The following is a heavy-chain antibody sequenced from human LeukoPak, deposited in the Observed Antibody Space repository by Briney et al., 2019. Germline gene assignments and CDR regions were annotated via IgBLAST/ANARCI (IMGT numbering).Heavy chain of an antibody. J-gene: IGHJ3*02. CDR2: IYYSGST. Sequence: SETLSLTCTVSGGSISSGDYFGGWIRQPPGKGLEWIATIYYSGSTYYNPSLKSRVTISVDTSKNQFSLKLSSVTAADTAVYYCARPRRDSSGRYRTLAFDIWGQGTMVTVSS. CDR3: ARPRRDSSGRYRTLAFDI. CDR1: GGSISSGDYF. V-gene: IGHV4-39*07. D-gene: IGHD3-22*01.